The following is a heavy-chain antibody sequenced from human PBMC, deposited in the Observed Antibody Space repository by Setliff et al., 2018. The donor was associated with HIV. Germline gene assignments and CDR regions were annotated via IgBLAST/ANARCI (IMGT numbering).Heavy chain of an antibody. Sequence: SCTVSGGSISSGGYYWSWSRQHPGKGLEWIGNIYYSGSTYYNPSLTSRATVSVDTSKNHFSLKLTSVTAADTAVYYCARALGIGGWYFDLWGRGTLVTVSS. CDR1: GGSISSGGYY. D-gene: IGHD7-27*01. V-gene: IGHV4-31*03. CDR2: IYYSGST. J-gene: IGHJ2*01. CDR3: ARALGIGGWYFDL.